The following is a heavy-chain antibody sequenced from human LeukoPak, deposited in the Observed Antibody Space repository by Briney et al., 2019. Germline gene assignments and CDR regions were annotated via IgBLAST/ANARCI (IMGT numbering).Heavy chain of an antibody. J-gene: IGHJ4*02. D-gene: IGHD3-22*01. CDR3: ARTYYFDSSGRLYFFDY. V-gene: IGHV4-31*03. Sequence: SETLSLTCIVSGDTISSGGYFWSWIRQHPGKGLEWIGYIYYSGSTYYNPSLKSRVTISVDTSKSQFSLKLTSVTAADTAVYYCARTYYFDSSGRLYFFDYWGQGTLVTVSS. CDR1: GDTISSGGYF. CDR2: IYYSGST.